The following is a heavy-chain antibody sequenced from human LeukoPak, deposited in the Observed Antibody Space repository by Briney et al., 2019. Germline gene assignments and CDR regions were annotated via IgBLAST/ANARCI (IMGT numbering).Heavy chain of an antibody. CDR1: GGSISSHY. V-gene: IGHV4-59*11. Sequence: SETLSLTCTVSGGSISSHYWSWIRQPPGKGLEWIGYIYYSGSTNYNPSLKSRATISVDTSKNQFSLKLSSVTAADAAVYFCARDPTTVTKGLDIWGQGTMVTVSS. D-gene: IGHD4-17*01. J-gene: IGHJ3*02. CDR2: IYYSGST. CDR3: ARDPTTVTKGLDI.